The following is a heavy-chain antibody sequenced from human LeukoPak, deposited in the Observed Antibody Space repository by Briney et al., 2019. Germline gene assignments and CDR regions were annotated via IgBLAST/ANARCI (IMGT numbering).Heavy chain of an antibody. V-gene: IGHV4-59*01. J-gene: IGHJ4*02. Sequence: SETLSLTCTVSGGSISSYYWSWIRQPPGKGLEWIGYIYYSGSTNYNPSLKSRVTISVDTSKNQFSLKLSSVTAADTAVYYCARTGSGSYDLFDDWGQGTLVTVSS. CDR2: IYYSGST. CDR3: ARTGSGSYDLFDD. CDR1: GGSISSYY. D-gene: IGHD3-10*01.